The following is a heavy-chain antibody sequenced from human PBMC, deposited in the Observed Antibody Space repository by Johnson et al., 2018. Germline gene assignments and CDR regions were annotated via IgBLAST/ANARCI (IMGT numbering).Heavy chain of an antibody. CDR3: ARDRATSYYYYMDV. CDR2: ISYDGSQK. Sequence: QVQLVQSGGGVVQPGRSLRLSCAASGFTFSTYAIYWVRQAPGKGLEWVAVISYDGSQKYYADSVKGRITISRDNSKKTRFLQMNSLRAEDTAVYYCARDRATSYYYYMDVWGKGTTVTVSS. CDR1: GFTFSTYA. J-gene: IGHJ6*03. V-gene: IGHV3-30-3*01.